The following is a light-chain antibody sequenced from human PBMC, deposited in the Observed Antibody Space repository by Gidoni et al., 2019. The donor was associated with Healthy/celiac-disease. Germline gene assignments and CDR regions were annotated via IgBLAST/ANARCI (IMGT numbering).Light chain of an antibody. Sequence: DIQMTQSPSTLSASVGDRVTITCRASQSISSWLAWYQQKPGQAPKLLIYDASSLESGVPSRCSGSGSGTEFTLTISSLQPDDVATYYCQQYNSYLFTFGPGTKVDIK. J-gene: IGKJ3*01. CDR2: DAS. CDR1: QSISSW. V-gene: IGKV1-5*01. CDR3: QQYNSYLFT.